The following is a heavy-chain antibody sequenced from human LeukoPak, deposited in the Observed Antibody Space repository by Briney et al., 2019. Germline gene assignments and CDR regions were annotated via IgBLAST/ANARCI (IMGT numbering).Heavy chain of an antibody. V-gene: IGHV4-59*01. CDR1: GGSISSYY. CDR2: IYYSGST. D-gene: IGHD3-10*01. Sequence: PSETLSLTCTVSGGSISSYYWSWMRQPPGKGLEWIGYIYYSGSTNYNPSLKSRVTISVDTSKNQFSLKLSSVTAADTAVYYCARGYYGSGTFNWFDPWGQGTLVTVSS. CDR3: ARGYYGSGTFNWFDP. J-gene: IGHJ5*02.